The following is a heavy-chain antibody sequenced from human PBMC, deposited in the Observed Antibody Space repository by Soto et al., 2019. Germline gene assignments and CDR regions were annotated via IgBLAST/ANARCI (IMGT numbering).Heavy chain of an antibody. D-gene: IGHD6-13*01. Sequence: EVQVVESGGGLIQPGGSLRLSCAASGFTVSSTYMSWVRQAPGKGLEWVSVIYSGGSTYYADSVKGRYTIYRDNSENTPYHQVKGLRAEDTAVYYCASTGSMPAAGLLQYWGQGTLVTVSS. J-gene: IGHJ4*02. CDR3: ASTGSMPAAGLLQY. CDR2: IYSGGST. CDR1: GFTVSSTY. V-gene: IGHV3-53*01.